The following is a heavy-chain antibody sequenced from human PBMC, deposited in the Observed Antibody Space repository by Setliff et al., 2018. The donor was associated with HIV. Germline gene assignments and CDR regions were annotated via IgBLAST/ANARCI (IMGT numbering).Heavy chain of an antibody. CDR3: ARGRFTYYYDSSGYYY. V-gene: IGHV4-59*12. J-gene: IGHJ4*02. CDR2: IYYSGST. Sequence: SETLSLTCTVSGGSISNYYWSWIRQPPGKGLECIGYIYYSGSTNYNPSLKSRVTISVDTSKNQFSLKLNSVTAADTAVYYCARGRFTYYYDSSGYYYWGQGTLVTVSS. D-gene: IGHD3-22*01. CDR1: GGSISNYY.